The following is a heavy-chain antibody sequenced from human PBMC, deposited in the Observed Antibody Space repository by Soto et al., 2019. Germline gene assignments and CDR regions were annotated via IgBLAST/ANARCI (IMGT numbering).Heavy chain of an antibody. D-gene: IGHD3-22*01. J-gene: IGHJ3*02. CDR2: IIPFLGIA. CDR1: GGTFSSYT. Sequence: QVQLVQSGAEVKKPGTSVKVSCKASGGTFSSYTISWVRQAPGQGLEWMGRIIPFLGIANYAQKFQGRVTITADKSTSTAYMELSSLRSGDTAVYYCARGGDSSGYSSFDIWGQGTMVTVSS. V-gene: IGHV1-69*02. CDR3: ARGGDSSGYSSFDI.